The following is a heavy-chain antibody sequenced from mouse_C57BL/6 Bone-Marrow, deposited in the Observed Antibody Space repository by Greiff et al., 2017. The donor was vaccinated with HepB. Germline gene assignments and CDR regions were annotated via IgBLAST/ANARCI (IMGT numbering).Heavy chain of an antibody. D-gene: IGHD2-3*01. J-gene: IGHJ2*01. CDR1: GYTFTSYT. CDR3: AICWLRDY. V-gene: IGHV1-4*01. Sequence: QVHVKQSGAELARPGASVTMSCKASGYTFTSYTMHWVKQRPGQGLEWIGYINPSSGYTKYNQKFKDKATLTADTSSSTAYMQLSSLTSEDSAVYYCAICWLRDYWGQGTTLTVSS. CDR2: INPSSGYT.